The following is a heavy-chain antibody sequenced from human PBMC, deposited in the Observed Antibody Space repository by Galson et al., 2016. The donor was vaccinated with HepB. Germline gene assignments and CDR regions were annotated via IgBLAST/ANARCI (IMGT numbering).Heavy chain of an antibody. Sequence: TLSLTCTVSGDSISSGEYYWNWIRQHPEEGLEWIGYVYYKGATYYSPSLQSRVTISMDTSANQFSLKLTSVTAVDTAVYYCARESPTVAATPDTFDIWGQGTMVTVSA. J-gene: IGHJ3*02. CDR1: GDSISSGEYY. CDR3: ARESPTVAATPDTFDI. CDR2: VYYKGAT. D-gene: IGHD6-19*01. V-gene: IGHV4-31*03.